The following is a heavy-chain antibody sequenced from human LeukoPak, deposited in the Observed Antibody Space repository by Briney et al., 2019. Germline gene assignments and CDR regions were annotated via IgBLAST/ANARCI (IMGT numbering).Heavy chain of an antibody. D-gene: IGHD4-17*01. CDR1: GFTFSSYG. V-gene: IGHV3-30*18. CDR2: ISYDGSNK. J-gene: IGHJ4*02. Sequence: GGSLRLSCAASGFTFSSYGMHWVRQAPGKGLEWVAVISYDGSNKYYADSVKGRFTISRDNSKNTLYLQMNSLRAGDTAVYYCAKDRAFNDYGEHFDYWGQGTLVTVSS. CDR3: AKDRAFNDYGEHFDY.